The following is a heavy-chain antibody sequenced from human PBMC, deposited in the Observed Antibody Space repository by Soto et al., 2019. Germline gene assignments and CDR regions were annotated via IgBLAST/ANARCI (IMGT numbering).Heavy chain of an antibody. CDR3: ARGDSSVPFDP. J-gene: IGHJ5*02. D-gene: IGHD3-22*01. V-gene: IGHV3-21*01. Sequence: GGSLRLSCAASGFTFSSYSMNWVRQAPGKGLEWVSSISSSSSYIYYADSVKGRFTISRDNAKNSLYLQMNSLRAEDTAVYYCARGDSSVPFDPWGQGTLVTVSS. CDR2: ISSSSSYI. CDR1: GFTFSSYS.